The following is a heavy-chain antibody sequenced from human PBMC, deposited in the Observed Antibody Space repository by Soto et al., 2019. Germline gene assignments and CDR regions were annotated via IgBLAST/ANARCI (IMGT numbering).Heavy chain of an antibody. CDR1: GGSISSSNW. Sequence: SETLSLTCAVSGGSISSSNWWSWVRQPPGKGLEWIGEIYHSGSTNYNPSLKSRITISVDKSKNQFSLKLSSVTAADTAVYYCARSLRRGPPFDYWGQGTLVTVSS. CDR3: ARSLRRGPPFDY. D-gene: IGHD3-10*01. CDR2: IYHSGST. J-gene: IGHJ4*02. V-gene: IGHV4-4*02.